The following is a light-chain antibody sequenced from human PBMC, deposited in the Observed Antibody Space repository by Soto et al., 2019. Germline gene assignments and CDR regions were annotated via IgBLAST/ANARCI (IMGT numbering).Light chain of an antibody. Sequence: QSVLTQPPSASGTPGQRVTISCSGSISDIGSNTVDWYQQLPGTAPKLHIYSDNQRPSGVPDRFSGSKSDTSASLAISGLQSEDEADYYCAAWDDILDGWVFGGGTKLTVL. J-gene: IGLJ3*02. V-gene: IGLV1-44*01. CDR2: SDN. CDR1: ISDIGSNT. CDR3: AAWDDILDGWV.